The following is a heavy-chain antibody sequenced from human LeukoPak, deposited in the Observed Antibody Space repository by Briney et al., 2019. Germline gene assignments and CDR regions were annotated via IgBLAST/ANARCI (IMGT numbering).Heavy chain of an antibody. CDR3: ARARPNYYYYMDV. V-gene: IGHV4-59*12. Sequence: SETLSLTCTVSGGSISSYYWNWIRQPPGKGLEWIGYIYYSGSTNYNSSLKSRVIISVDTSKNQFSLKLSSVTAADTAVYYCARARPNYYYYMDVWGKGTTVTVSS. CDR2: IYYSGST. J-gene: IGHJ6*03. CDR1: GGSISSYY.